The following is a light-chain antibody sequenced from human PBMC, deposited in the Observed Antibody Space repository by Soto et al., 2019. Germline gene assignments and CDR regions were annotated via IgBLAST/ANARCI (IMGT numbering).Light chain of an antibody. CDR1: QSVSSIY. Sequence: EIVLTQSPGTLSLSPGERATHSCRASQSVSSIYLAWYQQKPGQAPRLLIYGASSRATGIPDRFSGSGSGTDFTLTISRLEPEDFAVYYCQQYGSSRWTFGQGTKVEI. V-gene: IGKV3-20*01. CDR3: QQYGSSRWT. CDR2: GAS. J-gene: IGKJ1*01.